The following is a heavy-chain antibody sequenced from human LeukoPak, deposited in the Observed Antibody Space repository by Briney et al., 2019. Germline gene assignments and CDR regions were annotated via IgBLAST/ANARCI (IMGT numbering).Heavy chain of an antibody. CDR1: GYTFTSYY. CDR3: ARGKRAYYYDSSATADY. CDR2: IIPIFGTA. Sequence: SVKVSCKASGYTFTSYYMHWVRQAPGQGLEWMGGIIPIFGTANYAQKFQGRVTITADKSTSTAYMELSSLRSEDTAVYYCARGKRAYYYDSSATADYWGQGTLVTVSS. D-gene: IGHD3-22*01. V-gene: IGHV1-69*06. J-gene: IGHJ4*02.